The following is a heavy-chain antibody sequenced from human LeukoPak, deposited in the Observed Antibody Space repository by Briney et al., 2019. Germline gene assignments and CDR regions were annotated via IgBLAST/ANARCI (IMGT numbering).Heavy chain of an antibody. D-gene: IGHD5-24*01. Sequence: PGGSLRLSCAASGFTFSNYGMSWVRQAPGKGLEWVSAISDSGAGTYYADSVKGRFTISRDNSKNTLYLQMNSLRAEDTAVYYCAKEFRDGHNYLGYFDYWGQGTLVTVSS. J-gene: IGHJ4*02. CDR3: AKEFRDGHNYLGYFDY. CDR2: ISDSGAGT. CDR1: GFTFSNYG. V-gene: IGHV3-23*01.